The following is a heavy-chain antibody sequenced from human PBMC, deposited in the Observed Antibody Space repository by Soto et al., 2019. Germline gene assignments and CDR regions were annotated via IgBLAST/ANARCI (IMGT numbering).Heavy chain of an antibody. V-gene: IGHV3-48*02. CDR1: GFTFRSYS. CDR2: ISSSNRTI. D-gene: IGHD2-15*01. J-gene: IGHJ6*02. Sequence: GGSLRLSCAASGFTFRSYSMNWVRQAPGKGLEWVSYISSSNRTINYADSVKGRFVISRDNAKNSLYLQMHSLRDEDTAVYYCAREGWPLLQTGMDVWGQGTTVTVSS. CDR3: AREGWPLLQTGMDV.